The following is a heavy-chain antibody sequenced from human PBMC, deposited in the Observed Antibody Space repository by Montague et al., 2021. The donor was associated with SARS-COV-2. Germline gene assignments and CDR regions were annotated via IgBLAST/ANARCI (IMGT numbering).Heavy chain of an antibody. CDR3: ATGTRMYGMDF. J-gene: IGHJ6*02. CDR2: IYQSGSA. V-gene: IGHV4-30-2*06. D-gene: IGHD3-10*01. Sequence: TLSLTCVVSGGSVSSGDYSWSWIRQSPGKGLEWIGYIYQSGSAYYNPSLKSRVTISIDTSNNQFSLNLRSVTAADTGLYCCATGTRMYGMDFWGQGTTVTVSS. CDR1: GGSVSSGDYS.